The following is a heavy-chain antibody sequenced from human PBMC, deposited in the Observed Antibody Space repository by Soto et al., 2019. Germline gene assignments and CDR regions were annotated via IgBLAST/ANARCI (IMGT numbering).Heavy chain of an antibody. V-gene: IGHV3-48*03. J-gene: IGHJ6*02. Sequence: LRLSCAASGFGFSSSDMNWVRKAPGKWLECVSYISSSGRTIYYADSVKGRFTISRDNSKNTLYLQMNSLRAEDTAVYYCAKQQTNRGYSYGRPYYYYGMDVWGQGTTVTVSS. CDR1: GFGFSSSD. CDR3: AKQQTNRGYSYGRPYYYYGMDV. CDR2: ISSSGRTI. D-gene: IGHD5-18*01.